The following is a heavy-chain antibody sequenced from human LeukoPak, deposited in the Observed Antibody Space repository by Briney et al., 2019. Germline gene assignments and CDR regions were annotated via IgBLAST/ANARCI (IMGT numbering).Heavy chain of an antibody. D-gene: IGHD6-19*01. Sequence: PSETLSSTCAVYGGSFSGYYWSWIRQPPGKGLEWMGEINLGGSTNYNPSLKSRVTISVDTSKNQFSLKLSSVTAADTAVYYCARAPPAPYSSGCGVPNWFDPWGQRTLVTVSS. CDR2: INLGGST. CDR1: GGSFSGYY. CDR3: ARAPPAPYSSGCGVPNWFDP. J-gene: IGHJ5*02. V-gene: IGHV4-34*01.